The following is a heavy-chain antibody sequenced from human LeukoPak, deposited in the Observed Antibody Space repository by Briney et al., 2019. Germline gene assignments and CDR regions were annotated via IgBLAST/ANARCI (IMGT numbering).Heavy chain of an antibody. CDR3: ARRPLSSSWLPFGY. Sequence: SETLSLTCTVSGGSISSSSYYWGWIRQPPGKGLEWIGSIYYSGSTYYNPSLKSRVTISVDTSKNQFSLKLSSVTAADTAVYYCARRPLSSSWLPFGYWGQATLVTVSS. V-gene: IGHV4-39*01. CDR2: IYYSGST. J-gene: IGHJ4*02. D-gene: IGHD6-13*01. CDR1: GGSISSSSYY.